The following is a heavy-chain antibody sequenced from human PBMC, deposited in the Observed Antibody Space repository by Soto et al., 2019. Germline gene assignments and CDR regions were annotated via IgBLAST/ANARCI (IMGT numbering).Heavy chain of an antibody. Sequence: SETLSLTCTVSGCSISGYYWSWIRQPPGKGLEWTGYIYYSGTTSYNPSLNSRVTMSVDTSKNQFSLKVNSVTAADTAVYYCARESYYGSGATVVANRGQGTLVTVYS. D-gene: IGHD3-10*01. CDR1: GCSISGYY. CDR3: ARESYYGSGATVVAN. J-gene: IGHJ4*02. V-gene: IGHV4-59*01. CDR2: IYYSGTT.